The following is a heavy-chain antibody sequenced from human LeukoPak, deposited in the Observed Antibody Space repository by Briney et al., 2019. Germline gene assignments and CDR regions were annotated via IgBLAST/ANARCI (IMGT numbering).Heavy chain of an antibody. Sequence: SETLSLTCTVSGGSISSYYWSWIRQPPGKGLEWSGYIYYSGSTNYNPSLKSRLTISVETSKNQFSLKLSSVTAADTAVYYCARTEYYFDYWGQGTLVTVSS. V-gene: IGHV4-59*01. CDR3: ARTEYYFDY. CDR2: IYYSGST. CDR1: GGSISSYY. D-gene: IGHD3-10*01. J-gene: IGHJ4*02.